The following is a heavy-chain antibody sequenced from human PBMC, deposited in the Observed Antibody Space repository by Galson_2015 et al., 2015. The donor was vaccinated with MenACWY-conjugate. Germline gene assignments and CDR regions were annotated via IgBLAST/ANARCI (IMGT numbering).Heavy chain of an antibody. D-gene: IGHD2/OR15-2a*01. CDR3: ASHLLGNIGYD. Sequence: SVKVSCKASGYTFRNYGFTWVRRAPGQGLEWMGRISGKNGNAIYAQKFQDRFIMTTDASTNTAYMELGSLRSDDTATYYCASHLLGNIGYDWGQGTLVTVSS. J-gene: IGHJ1*01. V-gene: IGHV1-18*01. CDR1: GYTFRNYG. CDR2: ISGKNGNA.